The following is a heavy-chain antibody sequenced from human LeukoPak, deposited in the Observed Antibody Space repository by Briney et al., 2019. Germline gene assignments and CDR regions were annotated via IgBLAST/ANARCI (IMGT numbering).Heavy chain of an antibody. CDR3: ARDRYYYDSSGYSGGPPDAFDI. CDR2: IIPILGIA. V-gene: IGHV1-69*04. CDR1: GGTFSSYA. D-gene: IGHD3-22*01. J-gene: IGHJ3*02. Sequence: ASVKVSCKASGGTFSSYAISWVRQAPGQGLERMGRIIPILGIANYAQKFQGRVTITADKSTSTAYMELSSLRSEDTAVYYCARDRYYYDSSGYSGGPPDAFDIWGQGTMVTVSS.